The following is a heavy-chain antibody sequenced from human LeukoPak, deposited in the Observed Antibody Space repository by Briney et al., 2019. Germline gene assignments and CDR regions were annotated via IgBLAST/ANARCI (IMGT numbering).Heavy chain of an antibody. D-gene: IGHD3-16*01. Sequence: PGGSLRRSCAASGFTFSSFTMTWVRQAPGKGLEWVSAIGGRGTSTYYADSLEGRFTIVRDNSKDMVYLQMNSLKVEDTAIYYCGKEGGAWGQGTQVTVSS. J-gene: IGHJ5*02. V-gene: IGHV3-23*01. CDR3: GKEGGA. CDR1: GFTFSSFT. CDR2: IGGRGTST.